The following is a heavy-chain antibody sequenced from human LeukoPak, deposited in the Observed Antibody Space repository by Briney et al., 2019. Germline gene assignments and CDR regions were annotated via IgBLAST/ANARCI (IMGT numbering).Heavy chain of an antibody. Sequence: GGSLRLSCAASGFTFSSYWMSWVRQAPGKGLEWVANIIQDGSAKYYVDSVKGRFTISRDNAKNSLYLQMNSLRADDTAVYYCGFSSSGWAGLDYWGQGTLVTVSS. V-gene: IGHV3-7*01. J-gene: IGHJ4*02. CDR2: IIQDGSAK. CDR1: GFTFSSYW. CDR3: GFSSSGWAGLDY. D-gene: IGHD6-19*01.